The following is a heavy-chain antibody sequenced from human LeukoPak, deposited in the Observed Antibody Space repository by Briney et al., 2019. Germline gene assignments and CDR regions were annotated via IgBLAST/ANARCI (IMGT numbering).Heavy chain of an antibody. J-gene: IGHJ6*02. CDR3: ATADTKGDFDWFTYYHYGMDV. D-gene: IGHD3-9*01. CDR1: GYTLTELS. V-gene: IGHV1-24*01. CDR2: FDPEDGET. Sequence: ASVKVSCKVSGYTLTELSMHWVRQAPGKGLEWMGGFDPEDGETIYAQKFQGRVTMTEDTSTDTAYMELSSLRSEDTAVYYCATADTKGDFDWFTYYHYGMDVWGQGTTVTVSS.